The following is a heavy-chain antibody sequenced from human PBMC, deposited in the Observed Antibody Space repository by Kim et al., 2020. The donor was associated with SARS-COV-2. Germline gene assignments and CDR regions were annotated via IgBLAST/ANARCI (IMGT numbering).Heavy chain of an antibody. Sequence: GGSLRLSCAASGFTFSSYAMSWVRQAPGKGLEWVSAISGSGGSTYYADSVKGRFTISRDNSKNTLYLQMNSLRAEDTAVYYCAKDLVWAYYYYGMDVWGQGTTVTVSS. CDR3: AKDLVWAYYYYGMDV. CDR1: GFTFSSYA. J-gene: IGHJ6*02. D-gene: IGHD3-16*01. CDR2: ISGSGGST. V-gene: IGHV3-23*01.